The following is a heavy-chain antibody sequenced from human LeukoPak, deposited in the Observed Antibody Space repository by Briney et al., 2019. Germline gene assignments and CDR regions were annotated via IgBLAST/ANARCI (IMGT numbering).Heavy chain of an antibody. J-gene: IGHJ4*02. V-gene: IGHV3-11*04. Sequence: PGGALRLSCAASGFTFNEYYMSWIRQAPGKGLEWVSYITSSGSIIYYADSMKGRFTISRDNAKNSLYLQMNSLRAEDTAVYYCARRDYFDESGQGSLVTVSS. CDR3: ARRDYFDE. CDR2: ITSSGSII. CDR1: GFTFNEYY.